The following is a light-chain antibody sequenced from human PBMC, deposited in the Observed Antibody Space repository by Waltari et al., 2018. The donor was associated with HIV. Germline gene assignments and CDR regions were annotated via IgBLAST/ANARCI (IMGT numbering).Light chain of an antibody. CDR3: NSRDTSGNHQV. CDR1: SLSSYY. J-gene: IGLJ2*01. CDR2: GKN. V-gene: IGLV3-19*01. Sequence: SSELTQDPAVSVALGQTVRITCQGDSLSSYYASWYQQKPGQAPVLVIYGKNTRPSGIPDRFSASSSGTTASLTISGAQAEDEADYYCNSRDTSGNHQVFGGGTTLTVL.